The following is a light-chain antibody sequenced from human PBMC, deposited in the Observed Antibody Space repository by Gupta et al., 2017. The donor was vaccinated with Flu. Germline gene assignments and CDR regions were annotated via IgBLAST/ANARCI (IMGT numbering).Light chain of an antibody. CDR2: GAS. Sequence: DIQMTQSPSSLSTSVGDRVTITCRASQNIYSFLNWYQQQPGKAPNLLIDGASSLQRGVPSRCSGSGSGTDFTLTISRLEPEDVATYYCQHSDCTMCTFGQGTKVEIK. CDR3: QHSDCTMCT. J-gene: IGKJ2*02. CDR1: QNIYSF. V-gene: IGKV1-39*01.